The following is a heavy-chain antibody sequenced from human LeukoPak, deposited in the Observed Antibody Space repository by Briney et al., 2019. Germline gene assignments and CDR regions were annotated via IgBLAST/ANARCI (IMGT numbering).Heavy chain of an antibody. CDR3: AKDTYDYYDSSGYGMDV. CDR1: GFTFSSYG. CDR2: ISYDGSNK. D-gene: IGHD3-22*01. J-gene: IGHJ6*02. Sequence: GGSLRLSCAASGFTFSSYGMHWVRQAPGKGLEWVAVISYDGSNKYYADSVKGRFTISRDNSKNTLYLQMNSLRAEDTAVYYCAKDTYDYYDSSGYGMDVWGQGTLVTVSS. V-gene: IGHV3-30*18.